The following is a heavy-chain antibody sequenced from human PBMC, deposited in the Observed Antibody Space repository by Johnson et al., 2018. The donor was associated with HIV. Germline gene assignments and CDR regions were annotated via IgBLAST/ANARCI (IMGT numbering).Heavy chain of an antibody. CDR2: ISDSGST. CDR1: GFTFASSA. J-gene: IGHJ3*02. V-gene: IGHV3-23*04. CDR3: ARDKGIAARPDAFDI. Sequence: VQLVESGGGVVQPGGSLRLSCAASGFTFASSAMSWVRQAPGKGLEWVSAISDSGSTYYADSVKGRFTISRDNSKNTLYLQMNSLRAEDTAVYYCARDKGIAARPDAFDIWGQGTMVTVSS. D-gene: IGHD6-6*01.